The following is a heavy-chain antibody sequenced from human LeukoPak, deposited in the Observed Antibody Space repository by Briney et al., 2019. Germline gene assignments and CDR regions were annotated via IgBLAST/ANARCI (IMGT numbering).Heavy chain of an antibody. CDR2: ISGSGGST. CDR3: AKDRYDSSGFFDY. Sequence: PGGSLRLSCAASGFTFSSYAMSWVRQAPGRGLEWVSAISGSGGSTYYADSVKGRFTISRDNSKNTLYLQMNSLRAEDTAVYYCAKDRYDSSGFFDYWGQGTLVTVSS. D-gene: IGHD3-22*01. CDR1: GFTFSSYA. J-gene: IGHJ4*02. V-gene: IGHV3-23*01.